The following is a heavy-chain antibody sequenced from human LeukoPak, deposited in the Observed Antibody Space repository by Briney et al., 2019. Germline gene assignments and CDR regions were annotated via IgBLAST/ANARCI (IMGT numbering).Heavy chain of an antibody. CDR2: INSDGSST. CDR3: ARDRGTPDAFDI. V-gene: IGHV3-74*01. D-gene: IGHD3-10*01. Sequence: GGSLRLSCAASGFTFSIYWMHWVRQVPGKGLVWVSRINSDGSSTTHADSVKGRFTISRDNAKNTLYLQMNSLRAEDTAVYYCARDRGTPDAFDIWGQGTMVTVSS. J-gene: IGHJ3*02. CDR1: GFTFSIYW.